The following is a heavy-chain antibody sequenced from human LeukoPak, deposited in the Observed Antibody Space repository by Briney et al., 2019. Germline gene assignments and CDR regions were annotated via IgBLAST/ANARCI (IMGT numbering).Heavy chain of an antibody. V-gene: IGHV3-7*01. CDR1: GFTFSSYC. CDR2: IKHDGSKN. CDR3: ARDVTSIGAQGGIYYYYYMEV. D-gene: IGHD6-6*01. J-gene: IGHJ6*03. Sequence: PGGSLSLSCAASGFTFSSYCMSWIRQAPGKGLEWVANIKHDGSKNYYVVSVKGRFTISRDNDKNSLYLQMKSLRAEDTAVYYSARDVTSIGAQGGIYYYYYMEVWGKGTTVTVSS.